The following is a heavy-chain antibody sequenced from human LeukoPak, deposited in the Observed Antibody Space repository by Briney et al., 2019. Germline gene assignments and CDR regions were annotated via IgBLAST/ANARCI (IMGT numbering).Heavy chain of an antibody. CDR3: ASFLWFGGLPGY. CDR1: GYSISSGYY. CDR2: IYSGGST. Sequence: ETLSLTCTVSGYSISSGYYWGWIRQPPGKGLEWVSVIYSGGSTYYADSVKGRFTISRDNSKNTLYLQMNSLRAEDTAVYYCASFLWFGGLPGYWGQGTLVTASS. J-gene: IGHJ4*02. D-gene: IGHD3-10*01. V-gene: IGHV3-53*01.